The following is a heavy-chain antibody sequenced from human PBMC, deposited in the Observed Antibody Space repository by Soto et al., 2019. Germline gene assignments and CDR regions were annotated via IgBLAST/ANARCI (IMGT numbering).Heavy chain of an antibody. CDR3: SRARGDAARARSGY. J-gene: IGHJ4*03. CDR1: GGPISSYY. D-gene: IGHD5-18*01. V-gene: IGHV4-59*01. Sequence: LSLTCTVSGGPISSYYWSWIRQPPGKGLEWIGYIYYSGSTNYNPSLKSRVTISVDTSKNQFTLKLSSVTAADTAGYYCSRARGDAARARSGYWGHVTVVTVSS. CDR2: IYYSGST.